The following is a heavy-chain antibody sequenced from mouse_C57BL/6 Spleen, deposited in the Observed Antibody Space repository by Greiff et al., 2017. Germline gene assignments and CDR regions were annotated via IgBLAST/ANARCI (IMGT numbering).Heavy chain of an antibody. V-gene: IGHV1-53*01. Sequence: QVHVKQPGTELVKPGASVKLSCKASGYTFTSYWMHWVKQRPGQGLEWIGNINPSNGGTNYNEKFKSKATLTVDKSSSTAYMQLSSLTSEDSAVYYCARGGVHWYFDVWGTGTTVTVSS. CDR2: INPSNGGT. J-gene: IGHJ1*03. CDR1: GYTFTSYW. CDR3: ARGGVHWYFDV.